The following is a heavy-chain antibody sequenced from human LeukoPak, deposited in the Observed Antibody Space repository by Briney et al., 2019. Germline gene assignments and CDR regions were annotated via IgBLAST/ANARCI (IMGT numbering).Heavy chain of an antibody. CDR1: GFSFSIYW. V-gene: IGHV3-7*01. J-gene: IGHJ4*02. Sequence: TGGSLRLSCAASGFSFSIYWMTWVRQAPGKGLEWVANIKHAGTEKYYVDSVKGRFTISRDNAKDSLLLQMASLRAEDTAVYYCARQSFDGYHYPDYWGQGSLVAVSS. D-gene: IGHD5-24*01. CDR2: IKHAGTEK. CDR3: ARQSFDGYHYPDY.